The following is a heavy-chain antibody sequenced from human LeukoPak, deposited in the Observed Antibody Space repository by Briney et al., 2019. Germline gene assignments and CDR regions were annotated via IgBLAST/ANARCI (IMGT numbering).Heavy chain of an antibody. V-gene: IGHV3-30*03. CDR3: ARGLGVCGSTTCYLDFDP. CDR2: ITTDGNSK. J-gene: IGHJ5*02. CDR1: GFTFSTYG. D-gene: IGHD2-2*01. Sequence: GRSLRLSCAASGFTFSTYGMHWVRQAPGKGLEWVALITTDGNSKYYGDSVKGRFTISRDNSKNTLFLQMNSLTTEDTAVYYTARGLGVCGSTTCYLDFDPWGKGPLVTVSS.